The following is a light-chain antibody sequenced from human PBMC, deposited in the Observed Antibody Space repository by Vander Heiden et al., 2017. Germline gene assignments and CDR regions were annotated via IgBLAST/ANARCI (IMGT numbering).Light chain of an antibody. Sequence: DIVMTPSPASPVSSLGERATINCKSSQSVLYSSNNKNYLAWYQQKPGQSPKLLIYWASTRESGVPDRFSGSGSGTDFTLTISSLQAEDVAVYYCQQYYTTPYTFGQGTKLEIK. V-gene: IGKV4-1*01. CDR3: QQYYTTPYT. J-gene: IGKJ2*01. CDR2: WAS. CDR1: QSVLYSSNNKNY.